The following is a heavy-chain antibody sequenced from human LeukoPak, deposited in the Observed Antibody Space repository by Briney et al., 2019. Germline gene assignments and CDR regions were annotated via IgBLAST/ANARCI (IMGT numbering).Heavy chain of an antibody. D-gene: IGHD1-26*01. CDR2: FDPEDGET. CDR1: GYTLTELS. Sequence: ASVKVSCKVSGYTLTELSMHWARQAPGKGLEWMGDFDPEDGETIYAQKFQGRVTMTEDTSTDPAYMELSSLRSEDTAVYYCATDSGSYFKYVYVYWGQETLVTVSS. V-gene: IGHV1-24*01. J-gene: IGHJ4*02. CDR3: ATDSGSYFKYVYVY.